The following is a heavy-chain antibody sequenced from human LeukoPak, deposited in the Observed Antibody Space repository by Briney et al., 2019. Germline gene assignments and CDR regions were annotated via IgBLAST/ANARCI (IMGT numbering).Heavy chain of an antibody. CDR3: ARDQGIAGYYFDY. D-gene: IGHD6-13*01. Sequence: ASVKVSCKASGYTFTGYYMHWVRQAPGQGLEWMGWINPNSGDTNYAQKFQCRVTMTRDTSISTAYMELSRLRSEDTAVYYCARDQGIAGYYFDYWGQGTLVTVSS. V-gene: IGHV1-2*02. CDR1: GYTFTGYY. CDR2: INPNSGDT. J-gene: IGHJ4*02.